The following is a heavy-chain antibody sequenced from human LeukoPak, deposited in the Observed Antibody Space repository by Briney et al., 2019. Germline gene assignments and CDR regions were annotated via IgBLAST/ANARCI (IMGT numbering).Heavy chain of an antibody. Sequence: SETLSLTCTVSGGSISSSSYYWSWIRQPPGKGLEWIGEINHSGSTNYNPSLKSRVTISVDTSKNQFSLKLSSVTAADTAVYYCARQPTPRLRYFDWLSAFDIWGQGTMVTASS. CDR2: INHSGST. CDR1: GGSISSSSYY. CDR3: ARQPTPRLRYFDWLSAFDI. J-gene: IGHJ3*02. V-gene: IGHV4-39*01. D-gene: IGHD3-9*01.